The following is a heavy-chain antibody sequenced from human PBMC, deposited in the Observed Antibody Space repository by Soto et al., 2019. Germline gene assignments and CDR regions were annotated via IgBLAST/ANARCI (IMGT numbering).Heavy chain of an antibody. CDR3: ARAGGLVAFYFDY. CDR1: GFTFSSYW. Sequence: AGGSLRLSCAASGFTFSSYWMSWVRQAPGKGLEWVANIKQDGSEKYYVDSVKGRFTISRDNAKNSLYLQMNSLRAEDTAVYYCARAGGLVAFYFDYWGQGTLVTVSS. D-gene: IGHD2-8*02. V-gene: IGHV3-7*01. CDR2: IKQDGSEK. J-gene: IGHJ4*02.